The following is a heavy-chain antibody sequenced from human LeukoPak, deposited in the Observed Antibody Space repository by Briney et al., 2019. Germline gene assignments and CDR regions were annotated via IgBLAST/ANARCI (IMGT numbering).Heavy chain of an antibody. V-gene: IGHV3-23*01. CDR3: AKCLLSFGGVIANPFDY. Sequence: GGSLRLSCAASAFTFSSYAMSWVRQAPGKGLEWVSAISGSGGSTYYADSVKGRFTISRDNSKNTLYLQMNSLRAEDTAVYYCAKCLLSFGGVIANPFDYWGQGTLVTVSS. D-gene: IGHD3-16*02. CDR1: AFTFSSYA. CDR2: ISGSGGST. J-gene: IGHJ4*02.